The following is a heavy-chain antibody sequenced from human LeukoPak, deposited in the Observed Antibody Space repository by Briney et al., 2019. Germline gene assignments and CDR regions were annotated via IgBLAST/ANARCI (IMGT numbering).Heavy chain of an antibody. CDR3: ARTYCSGGSCHFDY. CDR2: IFYSGTT. J-gene: IGHJ4*02. D-gene: IGHD2-15*01. CDR1: GGSIRSYY. V-gene: IGHV4-59*08. Sequence: PSGTLSLTCTVSGGSIRSYYWSWIRQPPGKGLEWVGYIFYSGTTDSNPSLKSRVTISVGTSKNQFSLKLSSVTAADTAVYYCARTYCSGGSCHFDYWGQGTLVTVSS.